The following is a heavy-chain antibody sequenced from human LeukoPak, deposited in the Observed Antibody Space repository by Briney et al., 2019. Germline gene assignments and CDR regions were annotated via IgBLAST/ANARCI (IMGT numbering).Heavy chain of an antibody. J-gene: IGHJ3*02. CDR1: GGSISSYY. V-gene: IGHV4-59*08. CDR3: ARPMVRGVIVPFDI. D-gene: IGHD3-10*01. Sequence: SETLSLTCTVSGGSISSYYWSWIRQPPGKGLEWIGYIYYSGSTNYNPSLKSRVTISVDTSKNQFSLKLSSVTAADTAVYYCARPMVRGVIVPFDIWGQETMVTVSS. CDR2: IYYSGST.